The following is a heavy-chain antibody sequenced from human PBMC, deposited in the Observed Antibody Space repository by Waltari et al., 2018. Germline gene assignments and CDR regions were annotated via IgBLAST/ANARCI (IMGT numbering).Heavy chain of an antibody. J-gene: IGHJ4*02. D-gene: IGHD2-2*02. CDR3: ARDLPGYYSTISCYMGLDY. Sequence: QLQLQESGPGLVKPSETLSLSCTVSGGSIRSSSYYWGWLRQPPGKGLEWIGSIYYSGNTYYNPSLKSRVTISVDTSKNQFSLKLSSVTAADTAVYYCARDLPGYYSTISCYMGLDYWGQGTLVTVSS. V-gene: IGHV4-39*07. CDR2: IYYSGNT. CDR1: GGSIRSSSYY.